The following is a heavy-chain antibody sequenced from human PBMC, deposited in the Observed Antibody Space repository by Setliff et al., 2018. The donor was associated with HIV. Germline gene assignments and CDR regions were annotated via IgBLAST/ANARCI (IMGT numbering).Heavy chain of an antibody. CDR3: AMTLRLFDWGYMDV. D-gene: IGHD3-9*01. CDR2: VHYTGSS. Sequence: PSETLSLTCAATGVAISGSTYYWAWIRQSPGRGLQWIGSVHYTGSSYRNPSLKSRLTISIDTSRNHFSLNLTTVTAADTAVYYCAMTLRLFDWGYMDVWGKGTTGTVSS. J-gene: IGHJ6*03. CDR1: GVAISGSTYY. V-gene: IGHV4-39*02.